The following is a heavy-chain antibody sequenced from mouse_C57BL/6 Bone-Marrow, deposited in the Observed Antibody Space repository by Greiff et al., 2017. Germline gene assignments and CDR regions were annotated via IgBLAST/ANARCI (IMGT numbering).Heavy chain of an antibody. CDR2: ILPGSGST. J-gene: IGHJ2*01. CDR3: ARGCLGYSNYPCDY. CDR1: GYTFTGYW. Sequence: VKLQESGAELMKPGASVTLSCKATGYTFTGYWIEWVKQRPGHGLEWIGEILPGSGSTNYNEKFKGKATFTADTSSNTAYMQLSSLTTEDSAIYYCARGCLGYSNYPCDYCGQGTTLTVSS. D-gene: IGHD2-5*01. V-gene: IGHV1-9*01.